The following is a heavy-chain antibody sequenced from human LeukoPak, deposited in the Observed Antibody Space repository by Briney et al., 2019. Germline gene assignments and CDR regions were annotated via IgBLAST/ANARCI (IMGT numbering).Heavy chain of an antibody. CDR3: VRGGYYVSGSFDY. J-gene: IGHJ4*02. CDR2: LNSDGSST. Sequence: QPGGSLRLSCAASGLSFSSYCMHWVRQVPGKRLLCVSRLNSDGSSTSYADSVKGRFTISRDNAKNTLYLQMNSLRAEDTAVYYCVRGGYYVSGSFDYWGQGTLVTVSS. V-gene: IGHV3-74*01. CDR1: GLSFSSYC. D-gene: IGHD3-10*01.